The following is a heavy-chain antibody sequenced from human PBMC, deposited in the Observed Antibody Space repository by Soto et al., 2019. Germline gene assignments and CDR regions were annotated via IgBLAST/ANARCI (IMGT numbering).Heavy chain of an antibody. J-gene: IGHJ5*02. V-gene: IGHV1-3*01. D-gene: IGHD6-13*01. Sequence: GASVKVSCKASGYTFTSYGIHWVRQAPGQRLGWMGWINAANGDTKYSPKFQGRVTITRDTSASTAYMELSSLRSEDTAVYYCVRRHVSATGIDWFDPWGQGTLVTVSS. CDR2: INAANGDT. CDR1: GYTFTSYG. CDR3: VRRHVSATGIDWFDP.